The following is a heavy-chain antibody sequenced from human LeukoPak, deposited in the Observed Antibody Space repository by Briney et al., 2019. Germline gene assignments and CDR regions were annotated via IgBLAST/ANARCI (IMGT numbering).Heavy chain of an antibody. J-gene: IGHJ4*02. D-gene: IGHD5-18*01. V-gene: IGHV3-7*01. Sequence: GGSLRLSCAASGFTFSRYWMTWVRQAPGKGLEWVANINQDGNERYYMDSVKGRFTISRDNAKNSLSLQMNSLRAEDTAVYYCARDSPERGYSYGPLDNYFDYWGQGTLVTISS. CDR3: ARDSPERGYSYGPLDNYFDY. CDR1: GFTFSRYW. CDR2: INQDGNER.